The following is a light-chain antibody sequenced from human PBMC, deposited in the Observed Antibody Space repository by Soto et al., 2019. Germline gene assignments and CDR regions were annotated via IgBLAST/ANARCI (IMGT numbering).Light chain of an antibody. CDR3: QQYNKWPLT. CDR1: QSASRN. V-gene: IGKV3-15*01. CDR2: GAS. Sequence: EIVMTQSPATLSVSPGERATLSCRASQSASRNLAWYQQKPGQAPRLLISGASTRATGIPATFSGSGSGTEFTLTISSLQSEDFAVYYCQQYNKWPLTFGGGTKVEIK. J-gene: IGKJ4*01.